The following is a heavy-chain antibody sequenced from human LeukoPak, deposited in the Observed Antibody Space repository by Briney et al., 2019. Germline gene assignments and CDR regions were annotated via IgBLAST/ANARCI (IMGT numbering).Heavy chain of an antibody. CDR3: VSFYETY. CDR2: INSDGSWT. V-gene: IGHV3-74*01. D-gene: IGHD2-2*01. J-gene: IGHJ4*02. Sequence: GGSLRLSCVASGNYWMHWVRQAPGKGLVWVSHINSDGSWTSYADSVKGRFTISKDNAKNTVYLQMNNLRAEDTAVYYCVSFYETYWGRGTLVTVSS. CDR1: GNYW.